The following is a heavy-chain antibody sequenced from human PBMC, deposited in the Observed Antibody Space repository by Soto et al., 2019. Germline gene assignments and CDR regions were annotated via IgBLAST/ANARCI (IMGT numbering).Heavy chain of an antibody. V-gene: IGHV3-23*01. CDR3: AKAAGSDYYTVDY. J-gene: IGHJ4*02. CDR1: GFTFSSYA. D-gene: IGHD3-3*01. CDR2: ISFSGGST. Sequence: GGSLRLSFEPSGFTFSSYALSWFRQAPGKGLEWVSSISFSGGSTYYADSVKGRFTISRDNYKSTLFLHMNSLRADATAVYYCAKAAGSDYYTVDYWGQASLVTISS.